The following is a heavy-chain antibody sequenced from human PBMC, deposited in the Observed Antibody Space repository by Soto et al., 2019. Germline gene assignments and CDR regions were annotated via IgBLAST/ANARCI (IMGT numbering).Heavy chain of an antibody. J-gene: IGHJ3*02. V-gene: IGHV1-3*05. CDR2: INAGNGNP. D-gene: IGHD3-10*01. CDR3: AMWKGRGVFITHDAFDS. CDR1: GYTFTSYA. Sequence: QVQLVQSGAEEKKPGASEKVSCKASGYTFTSYAMHWVRQAPGQRLEWMGWINAGNGNPKYSQKFQDRVTITRDTPGTTAYMERNSLRSEDTAVYYCAMWKGRGVFITHDAFDSWGQGTMVTVSS.